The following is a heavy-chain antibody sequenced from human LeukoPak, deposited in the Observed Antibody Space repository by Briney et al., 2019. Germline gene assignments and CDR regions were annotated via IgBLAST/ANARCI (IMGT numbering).Heavy chain of an antibody. J-gene: IGHJ4*02. CDR3: ARGSSGGDN. D-gene: IGHD3-22*01. Sequence: GGSLRVSCAASGFTFSDYTMNWVRQAPGKGLEWVSSISSRSDYMHYADSVKGRFTISRDNAENSLFLQMNSLRADDTAVYYCARGSSGGDNWGQGTLVTVSS. CDR2: ISSRSDYM. CDR1: GFTFSDYT. V-gene: IGHV3-21*01.